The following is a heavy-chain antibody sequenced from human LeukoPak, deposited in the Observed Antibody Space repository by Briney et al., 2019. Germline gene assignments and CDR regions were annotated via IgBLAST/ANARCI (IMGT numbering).Heavy chain of an antibody. D-gene: IGHD3-10*01. J-gene: IGHJ4*02. CDR1: GGSISSSNYY. Sequence: SETLSLTCTVSGGSISSSNYYWGWIRQPPGKGLEWIGSIYYSGSTYYNPSLKSRVTISVDTSKNQFSLKLSSVTAADTAVYYCAATKVGPELLWFGELFTYWGQGTLVTVSS. V-gene: IGHV4-39*01. CDR3: AATKVGPELLWFGELFTY. CDR2: IYYSGST.